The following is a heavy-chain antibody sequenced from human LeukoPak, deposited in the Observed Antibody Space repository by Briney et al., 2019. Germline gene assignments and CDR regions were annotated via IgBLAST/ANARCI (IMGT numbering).Heavy chain of an antibody. D-gene: IGHD3-3*01. CDR2: ITGSGSGA. CDR3: ARHLRFCDY. J-gene: IGHJ4*02. Sequence: PGGSLRLSCAASGFTFSSFAINWVRQAPGKGLEWVSVITGSGSGADYADSVKGRFTISRDNSQNTVHLQMNSLRAEDTAVYYCARHLRFCDYWGQGTLVTVSS. V-gene: IGHV3-23*01. CDR1: GFTFSSFA.